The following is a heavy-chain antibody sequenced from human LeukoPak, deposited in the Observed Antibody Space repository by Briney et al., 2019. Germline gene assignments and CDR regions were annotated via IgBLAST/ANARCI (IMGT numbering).Heavy chain of an antibody. V-gene: IGHV5-51*01. CDR1: GYSLTCYW. CDR2: IYPGDSDT. J-gene: IGHJ5*02. D-gene: IGHD6-13*01. Sequence: GESLKISCKGSGYSLTCYWIGWVRQMPGKGLEWMGIIYPGDSDTRYSPSFQGQVTISADKSISTAYLQWSSLKASDTAMYYCARSIAAAGYTWFDPWGQGTLVTVSS. CDR3: ARSIAAAGYTWFDP.